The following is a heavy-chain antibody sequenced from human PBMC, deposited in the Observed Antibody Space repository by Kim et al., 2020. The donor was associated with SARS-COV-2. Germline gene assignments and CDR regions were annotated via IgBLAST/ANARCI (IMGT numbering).Heavy chain of an antibody. V-gene: IGHV1-69*01. J-gene: IGHJ4*02. D-gene: IGHD3-10*01. CDR3: AEGSGSYYYFDY. Sequence: NSAQKFQGRVTITADESTSTAYMELSSLRSEDTAVYYCAEGSGSYYYFDYWGQGTLVTVSS.